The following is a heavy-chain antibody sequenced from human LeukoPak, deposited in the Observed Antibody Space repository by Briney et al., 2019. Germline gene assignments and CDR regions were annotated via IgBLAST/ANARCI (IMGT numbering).Heavy chain of an antibody. D-gene: IGHD1-26*01. CDR1: GFTFSSYE. J-gene: IGHJ4*02. CDR2: ISSSGKTI. CDR3: VRDLYNSGLHY. Sequence: GGSLRLSREASGFTFSSYEMNWVRQAPGKGLEWVSYISSSGKTIYYADSVKGRFTMSRDNAKNSLYLQMNSLRAEDTAVYYCVRDLYNSGLHYWGQGTLVTVSS. V-gene: IGHV3-48*03.